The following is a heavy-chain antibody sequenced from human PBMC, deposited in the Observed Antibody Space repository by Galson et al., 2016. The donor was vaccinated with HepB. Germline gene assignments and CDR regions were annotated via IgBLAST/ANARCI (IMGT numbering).Heavy chain of an antibody. V-gene: IGHV2-5*02. Sequence: PALVKPTQTLTLTCTFSGFSLNTGKMGVAWIRQPPGKALEWLALIFWDDTQRHRPSLKSRLTIMKDTSRNQVVLTMANMGPMDTATYYCAHFDYNESSGHYFQHWGQGTLVFVSS. CDR2: IFWDDTQ. D-gene: IGHD3-22*01. CDR3: AHFDYNESSGHYFQH. CDR1: GFSLNTGKMG. J-gene: IGHJ1*01.